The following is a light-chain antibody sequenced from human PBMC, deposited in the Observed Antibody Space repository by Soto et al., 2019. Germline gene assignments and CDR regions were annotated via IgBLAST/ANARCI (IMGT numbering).Light chain of an antibody. CDR1: QSISTY. Sequence: DIQMAQSPSTLSASVGDRVTIICRASQSISTYLIWYQQKPGKAHKLMIYATSSLQNGVPSRFSGSGSGTDFTLTIGSLQTEDLATYYGQQSSSTPKGTLG. CDR3: QQSSSTPKGT. J-gene: IGKJ1*01. CDR2: ATS. V-gene: IGKV1-39*01.